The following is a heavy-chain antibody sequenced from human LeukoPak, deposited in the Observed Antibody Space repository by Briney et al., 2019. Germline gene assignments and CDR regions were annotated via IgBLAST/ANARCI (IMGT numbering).Heavy chain of an antibody. D-gene: IGHD3-10*01. V-gene: IGHV3-9*01. Sequence: GRSLRLSCAASGFTFDDYAMHWVRQAPGKGLEWVSGISWNSGSIGYADSVKGRFTIFRDNAKNSLYLQMNSLRAEDTALYYCAKDDNYYGSGSYNHADYWGQGTLVTVSS. CDR2: ISWNSGSI. J-gene: IGHJ4*02. CDR3: AKDDNYYGSGSYNHADY. CDR1: GFTFDDYA.